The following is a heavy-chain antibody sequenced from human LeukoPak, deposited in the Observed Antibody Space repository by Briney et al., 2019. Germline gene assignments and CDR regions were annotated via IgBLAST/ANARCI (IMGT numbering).Heavy chain of an antibody. Sequence: PSETLSLTCTVSGGSISSYYWSWIRQPPGKGLEWIGYIYYSGSTNYNPFLKSRVTISVDTSKNQFSLKLSSVTAADTAVYYCARALDYGLVDYWGQGTLVTVSS. CDR3: ARALDYGLVDY. CDR1: GGSISSYY. J-gene: IGHJ4*02. CDR2: IYYSGST. D-gene: IGHD4-17*01. V-gene: IGHV4-59*01.